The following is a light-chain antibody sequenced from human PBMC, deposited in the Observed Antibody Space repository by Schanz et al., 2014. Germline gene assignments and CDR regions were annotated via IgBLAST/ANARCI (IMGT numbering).Light chain of an antibody. J-gene: IGKJ1*01. CDR2: GAS. V-gene: IGKV3-20*01. Sequence: EIVLTQSPGTLSLSPGERATLSCRASQSVSSSYLAWYQQKPGQAPRLLVYGASSRATGIPDRVSGSGSGTEFTLTISRVEPEDFAVYYCQQYGSSSTWTFGQGTKVEIK. CDR3: QQYGSSSTWT. CDR1: QSVSSSY.